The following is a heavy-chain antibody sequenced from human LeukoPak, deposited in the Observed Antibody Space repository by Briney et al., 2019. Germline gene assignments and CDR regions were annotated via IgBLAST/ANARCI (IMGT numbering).Heavy chain of an antibody. CDR3: ARARLGFTRGIGTNYFDY. CDR2: IYVDGST. D-gene: IGHD2-15*01. V-gene: IGHV3-66*01. CDR1: GISVSSNY. J-gene: IGHJ4*02. Sequence: GGSLRLSCAASGISVSSNYMSWVRQAPGKGLQWVSVIYVDGSTYYADSVKGRITISRDNSRNTLYLQMNSLRAEDTAVYYCARARLGFTRGIGTNYFDYWGQGTLVTVSS.